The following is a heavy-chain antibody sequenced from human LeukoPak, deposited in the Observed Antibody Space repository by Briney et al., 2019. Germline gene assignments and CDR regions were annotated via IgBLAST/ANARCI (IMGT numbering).Heavy chain of an antibody. J-gene: IGHJ3*02. D-gene: IGHD3-3*01. Sequence: GRSLRLSCAASGFTFSSYAMHWVRQAPGKGLEWVAVISYDGSNKYYADSVKGRFTISRDNSKNTLYLQMNSLRAEDTAVYYCAKSSQYRDPIQGRSIFGVANDAFDIWGQGTMVTVSS. CDR3: AKSSQYRDPIQGRSIFGVANDAFDI. V-gene: IGHV3-30-3*02. CDR1: GFTFSSYA. CDR2: ISYDGSNK.